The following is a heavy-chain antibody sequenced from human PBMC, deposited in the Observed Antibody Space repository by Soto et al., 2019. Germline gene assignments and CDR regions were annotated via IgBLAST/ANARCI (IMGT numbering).Heavy chain of an antibody. Sequence: QVQLVQSGAEVKKPGSSVKVSCKASGGTFSKYTINWVRQARGQGLEWMGRIIPFLGIAKYAQKFQGRVTITADQSTSTAYMELSSLRFEDTAVYYCARVNGSPMDVRGQGTTITVSS. CDR3: ARVNGSPMDV. D-gene: IGHD1-26*01. V-gene: IGHV1-69*02. CDR1: GGTFSKYT. J-gene: IGHJ6*02. CDR2: IIPFLGIA.